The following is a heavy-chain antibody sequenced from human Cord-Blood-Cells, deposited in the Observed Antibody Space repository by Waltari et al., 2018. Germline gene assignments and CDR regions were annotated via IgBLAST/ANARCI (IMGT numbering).Heavy chain of an antibody. J-gene: IGHJ6*02. Sequence: QVQLVESGGGVVQPGRSLRLSCAASGFTFSSYGMPWVRQAHGKGLEWVAVIWYDGSNKYYADSVKGRFTISRDNSKNTLYLQMNSLRAEDTAVYYCARDSGGSYLPYYYYGMDVWGQGTTVTVSS. CDR1: GFTFSSYG. CDR2: IWYDGSNK. V-gene: IGHV3-33*01. CDR3: ARDSGGSYLPYYYYGMDV. D-gene: IGHD1-26*01.